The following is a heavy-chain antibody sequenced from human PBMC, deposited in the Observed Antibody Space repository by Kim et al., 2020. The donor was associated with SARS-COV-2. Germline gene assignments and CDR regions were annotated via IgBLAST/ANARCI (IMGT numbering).Heavy chain of an antibody. Sequence: SLKSRVTISVDTSKNQFSLKLSSVTAADTAVYYCARLYYYGSGSYYSDYWGQGTLVTVSS. D-gene: IGHD3-10*01. V-gene: IGHV4-59*08. CDR3: ARLYYYGSGSYYSDY. J-gene: IGHJ4*02.